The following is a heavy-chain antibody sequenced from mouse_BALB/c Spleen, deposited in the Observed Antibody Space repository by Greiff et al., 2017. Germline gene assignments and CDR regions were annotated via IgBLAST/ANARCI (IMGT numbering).Heavy chain of an antibody. V-gene: IGHV3-8*02. CDR2: ISYSGST. D-gene: IGHD1-1*01. Sequence: EVQRVESGPSLVKPSQTLSLTCSVTGDSITSGYWNWIRKFPGNKLEYMGYISYSGSTYYNPSLKSRISITRDTSKNQYYLQLNSVTTEDTATYYCARYGYYGSRDAMDYWGQGTSVTVSS. CDR1: GDSITSGY. J-gene: IGHJ4*01. CDR3: ARYGYYGSRDAMDY.